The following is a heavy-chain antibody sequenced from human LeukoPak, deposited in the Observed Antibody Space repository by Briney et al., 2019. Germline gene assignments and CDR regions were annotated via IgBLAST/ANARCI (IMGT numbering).Heavy chain of an antibody. Sequence: SGTLSLTCAVSGGSISSSNWWNWVRQPPGKGLEWIGEIYHSGSTNYNPSLKSRVTISVDKSKNQFSLKLSSVTAADTAVYYCARGGSSSWYGLLDYWGQGTLVTVSS. CDR2: IYHSGST. V-gene: IGHV4-4*02. D-gene: IGHD6-13*01. CDR3: ARGGSSSWYGLLDY. CDR1: GGSISSSNW. J-gene: IGHJ4*02.